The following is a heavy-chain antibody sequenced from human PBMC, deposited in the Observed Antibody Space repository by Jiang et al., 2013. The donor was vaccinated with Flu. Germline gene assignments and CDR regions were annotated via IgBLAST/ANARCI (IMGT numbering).Heavy chain of an antibody. CDR1: GFSLSTSGMR. V-gene: IGHV2-70*04. J-gene: IGHJ4*02. CDR3: ARTPPTNPYYFDY. Sequence: KPTQTLTLTCTFSGFSLSTSGMRVSWIRQPPGKALEWLARIDWDDDEFYTTSLKTRLTISKDTSKNQVVLTMTNMDPVDTATYYCARTPPTNPYYFDYWGQGTLVTVSS. CDR2: IDWDDDE. D-gene: IGHD5-24*01.